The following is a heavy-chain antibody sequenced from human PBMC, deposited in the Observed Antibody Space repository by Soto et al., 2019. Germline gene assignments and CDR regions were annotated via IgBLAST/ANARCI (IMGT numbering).Heavy chain of an antibody. J-gene: IGHJ4*02. V-gene: IGHV3-13*01. CDR3: ARGQEVGAHFFDS. CDR2: IGTAGDT. CDR1: GFTGSGFE. Sequence: GGALRLSSEASGFTGSGFEMHWVRQPTGKGLEWVSTIGTAGDTYYAVSVKGRFTISRDNAKNSLSLQMNSLRAGDTAVYFCARGQEVGAHFFDSWGQGTQVTVSS. D-gene: IGHD2-15*01.